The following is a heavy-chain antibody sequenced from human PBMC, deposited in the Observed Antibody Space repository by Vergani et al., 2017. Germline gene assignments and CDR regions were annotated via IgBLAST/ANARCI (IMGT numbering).Heavy chain of an antibody. D-gene: IGHD3-10*01. V-gene: IGHV1-18*01. J-gene: IGHJ4*02. CDR1: GYTFTSYG. CDR2: ISAYNGNT. CDR3: ARDLRNYYGSGSNRGVDY. Sequence: QVQLVQSGAEVKKPGASVKVSCKASGYTFTSYGISWVRQAPGQGLEWMGWISAYNGNTNYAQKLQGRVTMTTDTSTSQAYTELRSLRSDDTAVYYCARDLRNYYGSGSNRGVDYWGQGTLVTVSS.